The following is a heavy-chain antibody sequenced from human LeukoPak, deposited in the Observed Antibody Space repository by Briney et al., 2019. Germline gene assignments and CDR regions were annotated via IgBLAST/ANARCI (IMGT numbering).Heavy chain of an antibody. CDR2: ISGTGDYT. CDR1: GFTFRNYA. Sequence: GGSLRLSCAPSGFTFRNYAMSWVRQAPGKGLEWVSGISGTGDYTYYADSVKGRFTISRDNSKNTLSLQMNSLRADDTAVYYCARDLNWGSLACVGYWGQGTLVTVSS. V-gene: IGHV3-23*01. J-gene: IGHJ4*02. CDR3: ARDLNWGSLACVGY. D-gene: IGHD7-27*01.